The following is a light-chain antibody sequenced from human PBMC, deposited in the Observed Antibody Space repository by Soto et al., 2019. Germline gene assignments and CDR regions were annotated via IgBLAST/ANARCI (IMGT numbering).Light chain of an antibody. Sequence: EIVMSQSPATLSVSPGGRATVSCRSSQSVSSNLAWYQQKPGQAPRLLIYGASTRATGIPARFSGRGSGTEFTLTISSLQSEDFAVYYCQQYNNWPPITFGQGTRLEIK. CDR1: QSVSSN. J-gene: IGKJ5*01. V-gene: IGKV3-15*01. CDR3: QQYNNWPPIT. CDR2: GAS.